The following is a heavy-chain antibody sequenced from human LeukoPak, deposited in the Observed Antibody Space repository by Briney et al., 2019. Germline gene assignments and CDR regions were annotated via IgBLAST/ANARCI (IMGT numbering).Heavy chain of an antibody. CDR2: IGDTTTYI. CDR3: ARGIGSIAWPLAL. CDR1: GFTFNTYS. Sequence: GGSLRLSCAASGFTFNTYSMHRVREAPGTGLEWVSSIGDTTTYIYSADSVQGRFTVSRDNTKNTLYLQRNSLRAEDTAVYYCARGIGSIAWPLALWGQGTLVTVSS. V-gene: IGHV3-21*01. J-gene: IGHJ4*02. D-gene: IGHD1-14*01.